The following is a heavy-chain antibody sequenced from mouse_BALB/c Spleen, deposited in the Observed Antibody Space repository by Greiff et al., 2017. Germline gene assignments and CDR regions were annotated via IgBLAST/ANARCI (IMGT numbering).Heavy chain of an antibody. Sequence: VQLQQSGAELVRPGASVTLSCKASGYTFTDYEMHWVKQTPVHGLEWIGAIDPETGGTAYNQKFKGKATLTADKSSSTAYMELRSLTSEDSAVYYCTRSITTGAMDYWGQGTSVTVSS. CDR3: TRSITTGAMDY. CDR2: IDPETGGT. J-gene: IGHJ4*01. V-gene: IGHV1-15*01. CDR1: GYTFTDYE. D-gene: IGHD2-4*01.